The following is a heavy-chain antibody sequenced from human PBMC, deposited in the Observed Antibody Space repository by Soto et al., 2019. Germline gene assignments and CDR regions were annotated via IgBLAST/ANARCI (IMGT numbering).Heavy chain of an antibody. V-gene: IGHV3-21*01. D-gene: IGHD1-26*01. Sequence: PGGSLRLSCAVSGFTLSSYTMNWVRQAPGKGLEWVSSISSSSSYMYYADSLKGRFTISRDNAKNSLYLQMNSLRAEDTAVYYCARGQWELPGSIYYYGMDVWGQGTTVTVSS. J-gene: IGHJ6*02. CDR2: ISSSSSYM. CDR3: ARGQWELPGSIYYYGMDV. CDR1: GFTLSSYT.